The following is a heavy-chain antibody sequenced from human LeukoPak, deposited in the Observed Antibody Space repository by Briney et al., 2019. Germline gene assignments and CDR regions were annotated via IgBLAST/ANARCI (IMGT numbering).Heavy chain of an antibody. V-gene: IGHV3-33*01. CDR2: IWYDGSNK. J-gene: IGHJ6*02. CDR3: VRGATSYYYGMDV. CDR1: GFTFSSYG. Sequence: SGGSLRLSCAASGFTFSSYGMHWVRQAPGKGLEWVAVIWYDGSNKYYADSVKGRFTISRDNSKNTLYLQMNSLRAEDTAVYYCVRGATSYYYGMDVWGQGTTVTVSS.